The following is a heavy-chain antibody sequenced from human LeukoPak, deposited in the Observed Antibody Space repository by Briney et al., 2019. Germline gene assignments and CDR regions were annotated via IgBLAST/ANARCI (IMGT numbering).Heavy chain of an antibody. Sequence: GESLRISCKGSGYSFTSYWISWVRQMPGKGLEWMGRIDPSDSYTNYSPSFQGHVTISADKSISTAYLQWSSLKASDTAMYYCARRRGYSGYCSGGSCYPSLYYFDYWGRGTLVTVSS. J-gene: IGHJ4*02. CDR2: IDPSDSYT. CDR1: GYSFTSYW. V-gene: IGHV5-10-1*01. CDR3: ARRRGYSGYCSGGSCYPSLYYFDY. D-gene: IGHD2-15*01.